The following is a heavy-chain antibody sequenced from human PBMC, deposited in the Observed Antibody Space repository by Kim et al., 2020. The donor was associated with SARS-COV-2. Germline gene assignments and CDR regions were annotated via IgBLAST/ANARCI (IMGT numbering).Heavy chain of an antibody. V-gene: IGHV5-51*01. CDR1: GYSFTNYW. CDR2: IYPGDSDI. CDR3: ARPSSQVEGSGSYNPLRD. Sequence: GESLKISCKGSGYSFTNYWIAWVRQMPGKGLEWIGIIYPGDSDITYSPSFQGQVIMSADKSVSTAYLQWSSLKASDTAIYYCARPSSQVEGSGSYNPLRDWGQGTLVTVSS. D-gene: IGHD3-10*01. J-gene: IGHJ4*02.